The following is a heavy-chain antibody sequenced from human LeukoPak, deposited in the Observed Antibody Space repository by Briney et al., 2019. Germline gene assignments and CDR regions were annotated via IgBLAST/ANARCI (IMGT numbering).Heavy chain of an antibody. J-gene: IGHJ3*02. CDR1: GGTFSSNT. V-gene: IGHV1-69*13. Sequence: SVKVSCKASGGTFSSNTISWVRQAPGQGLGCMGGIIPIFGTANYAQKFQGRVTITADESTSTAYMELSSLRYEDTAVYYCARVWCSGGSCYSSRGAFDIWGQGTMVTVSS. CDR3: ARVWCSGGSCYSSRGAFDI. D-gene: IGHD2-15*01. CDR2: IIPIFGTA.